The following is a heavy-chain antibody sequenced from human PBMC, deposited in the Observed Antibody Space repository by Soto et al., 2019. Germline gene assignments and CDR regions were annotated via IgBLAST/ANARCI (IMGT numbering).Heavy chain of an antibody. CDR1: GYTFTSYY. J-gene: IGHJ4*02. V-gene: IGHV1-46*01. D-gene: IGHD2-8*01. Sequence: EASVKVSCKASGYTFTSYYMHWVRQAPGQGLGWMGIINPSGGSTSYAQKFQGRVTMTRDTSTSTVYMELSSLRSEDTAVYYCARDLRFCTNGVCYTSPFDYWGQGTLVTVSS. CDR3: ARDLRFCTNGVCYTSPFDY. CDR2: INPSGGST.